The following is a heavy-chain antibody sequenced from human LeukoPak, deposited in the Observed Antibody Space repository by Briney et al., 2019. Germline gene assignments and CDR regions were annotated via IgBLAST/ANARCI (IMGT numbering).Heavy chain of an antibody. D-gene: IGHD2-8*01. CDR2: ISWDGGST. CDR1: GFTFDDYT. V-gene: IGHV3-43*01. J-gene: IGHJ4*02. CDR3: AKGDLYCTSFSCPLHY. Sequence: GGSLRLSCAASGFTFDDYTLHWVRQRPGKGLEWISLISWDGGSTYYADSVKGRFTISRDNDKNALYLQMNSLGTEDTALYYCAKGDLYCTSFSCPLHYWGRGILVTVSS.